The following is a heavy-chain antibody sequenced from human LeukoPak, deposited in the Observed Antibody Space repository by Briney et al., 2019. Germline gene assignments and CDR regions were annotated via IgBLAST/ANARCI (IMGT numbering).Heavy chain of an antibody. CDR3: ARTAARYYYGSGSRTGGASDY. V-gene: IGHV4-59*11. D-gene: IGHD3-10*01. CDR2: IYYSGST. J-gene: IGHJ4*02. Sequence: SETLSLTCTVSGGSISSHYWSWIRQPPGKGLEWIGYIYYSGSTNYNPSLKSRVTISVDTSKNQFSLKLSSVTAADTAVYYCARTAARYYYGSGSRTGGASDYWGQGTLVTVSS. CDR1: GGSISSHY.